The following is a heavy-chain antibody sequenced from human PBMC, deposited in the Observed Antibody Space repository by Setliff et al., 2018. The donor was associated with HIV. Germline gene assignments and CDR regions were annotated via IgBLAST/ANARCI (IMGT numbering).Heavy chain of an antibody. CDR3: ARILVGVDDAFDI. CDR1: GHTFTNVD. CDR2: INPNSSDT. V-gene: IGHV1-2*02. J-gene: IGHJ3*02. D-gene: IGHD1-26*01. Sequence: ASVKVSCKASGHTFTNVDIHWVRQASGQGLEWMGWINPNSSDTNYAQKFQGRVTMTRDTSISTAYMDLSRLRSDDTAVYYCARILVGVDDAFDIWGQGTMVTVSS.